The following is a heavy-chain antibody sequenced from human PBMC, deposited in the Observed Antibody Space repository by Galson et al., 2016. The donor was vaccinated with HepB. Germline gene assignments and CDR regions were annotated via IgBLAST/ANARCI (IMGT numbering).Heavy chain of an antibody. J-gene: IGHJ6*03. V-gene: IGHV3-33*01. CDR3: ARGGTYCGGDCYYYMDV. CDR2: IWYDGSNK. CDR1: GFTFFTYG. Sequence: SLRLSCAASGFTFFTYGMHWVRQAPGKGLEWVAVIWYDGSNKYCADSVKGRFTISRDNFKNTLYLQMNSLRAEDTAVYYCARGGTYCGGDCYYYMDVWGKGTTVTVSS. D-gene: IGHD2-21*01.